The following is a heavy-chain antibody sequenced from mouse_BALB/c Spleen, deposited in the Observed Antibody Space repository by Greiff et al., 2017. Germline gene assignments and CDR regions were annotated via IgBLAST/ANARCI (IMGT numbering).Heavy chain of an antibody. CDR3: ARKRYDGYYAMDY. D-gene: IGHD2-14*01. J-gene: IGHJ4*01. CDR1: GFTFSSFG. Sequence: EVQRVESGGGLVQPGGSRKLSCAASGFTFSSFGMHWVRQAPEKGLEWVAYISSGSSTIYYADTVKGRFTISRDNPKNTLFLQMTSLRSEDTAMYYCARKRYDGYYAMDYWGQGTSVTVSS. V-gene: IGHV5-17*02. CDR2: ISSGSSTI.